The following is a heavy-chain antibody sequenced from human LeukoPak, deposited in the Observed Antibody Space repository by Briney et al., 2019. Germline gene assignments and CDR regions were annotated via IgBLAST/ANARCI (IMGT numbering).Heavy chain of an antibody. CDR2: IYHSGST. J-gene: IGHJ4*02. Sequence: SETLSLTCTVSGGSTSSGGYYWSWIRQPPGKGLEWIGYIYHSGSTYYNPSLKSRVTISVDRSKNQFSLKLSSVTAADTAVYYCAREPVAGTTYFDYWGQGTLVTVSS. V-gene: IGHV4-30-2*01. CDR3: AREPVAGTTYFDY. CDR1: GGSTSSGGYY. D-gene: IGHD6-19*01.